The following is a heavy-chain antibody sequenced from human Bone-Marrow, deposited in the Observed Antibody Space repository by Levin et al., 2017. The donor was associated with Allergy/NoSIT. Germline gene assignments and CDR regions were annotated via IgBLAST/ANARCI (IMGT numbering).Heavy chain of an antibody. CDR2: INHSGST. Sequence: SETLSLTCAVYGGSFSGYYWSWIRQLPGKGLEWIGEINHSGSTNDNPSLKSRVTISVDTSKNQTSLKLSSVTAADTAVYYCARGRVFCSGGSCYRYYFDYWGQGTLVTVSS. D-gene: IGHD2-15*01. V-gene: IGHV4-34*01. CDR3: ARGRVFCSGGSCYRYYFDY. J-gene: IGHJ4*02. CDR1: GGSFSGYY.